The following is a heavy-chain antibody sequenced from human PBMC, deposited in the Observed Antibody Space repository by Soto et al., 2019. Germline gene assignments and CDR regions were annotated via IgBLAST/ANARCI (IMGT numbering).Heavy chain of an antibody. J-gene: IGHJ4*02. CDR2: IIPIFGTA. CDR1: GGTFSSYA. V-gene: IGHV1-69*06. CDR3: ASRSERYDSSGHYFSY. Sequence: QVQLVQSGAEVKKPGSSVKVSCKASGGTFSSYAISWVRQAPGQGLEWMGGIIPIFGTANYAQKFQGRVTITADKSTSTAYMELSSLRSEDTAVYYCASRSERYDSSGHYFSYWGQGTLVTVSS. D-gene: IGHD3-22*01.